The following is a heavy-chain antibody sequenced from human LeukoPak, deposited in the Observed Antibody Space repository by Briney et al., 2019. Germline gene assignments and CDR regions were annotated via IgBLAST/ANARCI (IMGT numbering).Heavy chain of an antibody. V-gene: IGHV3-30-3*01. CDR1: GFTFSSYA. CDR2: ISYDGSNK. D-gene: IGHD3-10*01. J-gene: IGHJ4*02. Sequence: GGSLRLSCAASGFTFSSYAMHWVRQAPGKGLEWVAVISYDGSNKYYADSVKGRLTISRDNSKNTLYLQMNNLRVEDMAVYYCARETTFGEWTVGYFDYWGQGTLVTVSS. CDR3: ARETTFGEWTVGYFDY.